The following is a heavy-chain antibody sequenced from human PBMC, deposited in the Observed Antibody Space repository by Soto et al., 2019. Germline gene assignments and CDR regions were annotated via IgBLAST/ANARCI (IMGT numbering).Heavy chain of an antibody. Sequence: QITLRESCPTLVKPTQTLTLTCTFSAFSLGTSGEGVGWIRQPPRKALEWLATLYWDGDKRYSPSLRSRLTISKDTSESQVVLTMTNMDAADTSTYFCAHRKRTITVATYFDYWCLGSLVTVSS. CDR3: AHRKRTITVATYFDY. CDR2: LYWDGDK. J-gene: IGHJ4*02. V-gene: IGHV2-5*02. CDR1: AFSLGTSGEG. D-gene: IGHD1-7*01.